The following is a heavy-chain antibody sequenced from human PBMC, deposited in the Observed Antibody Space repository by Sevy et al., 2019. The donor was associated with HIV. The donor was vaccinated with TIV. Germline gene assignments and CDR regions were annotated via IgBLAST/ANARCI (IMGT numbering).Heavy chain of an antibody. Sequence: GESLRLSCAASGFTFSNYGMHWVRQAPGKGLEWVAVIWNDGSNKYYADSVKGRFTISRDNSKNTLYLQMNSLRVEDTAVYFCARGGDVNDRSAKRDFDYWGQGTLVTVSS. J-gene: IGHJ4*02. V-gene: IGHV3-33*01. D-gene: IGHD3-22*01. CDR1: GFTFSNYG. CDR3: ARGGDVNDRSAKRDFDY. CDR2: IWNDGSNK.